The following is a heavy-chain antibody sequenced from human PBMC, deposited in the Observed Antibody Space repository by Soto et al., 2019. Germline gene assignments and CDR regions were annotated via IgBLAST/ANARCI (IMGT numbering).Heavy chain of an antibody. CDR2: ISYDGNDK. J-gene: IGHJ6*02. D-gene: IGHD1-26*01. Sequence: GGSLRLSCAASGFTLSGYVLHWVRQAPGMGLEWVALISYDGNDKNYGDSVKGRFTISRDDSKNTLYLQMDSLRHEDTAKYYCATGRKWEHSYGMDVWGQGATVTVSS. CDR1: GFTLSGYV. CDR3: ATGRKWEHSYGMDV. V-gene: IGHV3-30-3*01.